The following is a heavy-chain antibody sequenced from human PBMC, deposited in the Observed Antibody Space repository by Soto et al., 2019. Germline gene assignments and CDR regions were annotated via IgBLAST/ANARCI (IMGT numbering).Heavy chain of an antibody. D-gene: IGHD5-18*01. V-gene: IGHV3-11*01. CDR2: ISSSGSTI. CDR1: GFTFSDYY. CDR3: ARGGDEDSYGFRYYYYGMDV. Sequence: QVQLVESGGGLVKPGGSLRLSCAASGFTFSDYYMSWIRQAPGKGLEWVSYISSSGSTIYYADSVKGRFTIYRDNAKNSLYLQMNSLRAEDTAVYYCARGGDEDSYGFRYYYYGMDVWGQGTTVTVSS. J-gene: IGHJ6*02.